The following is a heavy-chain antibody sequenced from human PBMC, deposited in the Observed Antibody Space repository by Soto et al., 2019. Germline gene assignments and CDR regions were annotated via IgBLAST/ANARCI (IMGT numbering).Heavy chain of an antibody. CDR3: ARGGGFCGGDCYKGGIDY. D-gene: IGHD2-21*02. CDR2: ISYDGSTE. V-gene: IGHV3-30*04. J-gene: IGHJ4*02. CDR1: GFTFSPYT. Sequence: GSLSLSCAASGFTFSPYTMHWVRQAPGKGLEWVAVISYDGSTEYNADSVKGRFTISRDNPKNTVYLQMNSLRAEDTAAYYCARGGGFCGGDCYKGGIDYWGQGTLVTVSS.